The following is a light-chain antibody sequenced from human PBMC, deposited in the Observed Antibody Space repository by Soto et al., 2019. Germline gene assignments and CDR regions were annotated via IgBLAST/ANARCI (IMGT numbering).Light chain of an antibody. Sequence: QSALTQPASVSGSPGQSITISCTGTRGDVGGYNYGSWYQQHPDTAPKLMIYEVSNRPSGVSNRFSGSKSGNTASLTIAGLQAEEEDDDYCTSYKSTSTWVFGGGTKLTVL. J-gene: IGLJ3*02. CDR2: EVS. CDR3: TSYKSTSTWV. CDR1: RGDVGGYNY. V-gene: IGLV2-14*01.